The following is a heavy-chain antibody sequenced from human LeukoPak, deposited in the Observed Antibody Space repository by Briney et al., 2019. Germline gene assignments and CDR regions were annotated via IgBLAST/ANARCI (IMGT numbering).Heavy chain of an antibody. CDR3: AREASVTKDFDY. J-gene: IGHJ4*02. CDR1: GGTFSSYA. Sequence: GASVKVSCKASGGTFSSYAISWVRQAPGQGLEWMGGIIPIFGTANYAQKFQGRVTITADESTSTAHMELSSLRSEDTAVYYCAREASVTKDFDYWGQGTLVTVSS. V-gene: IGHV1-69*13. CDR2: IIPIFGTA. D-gene: IGHD4-17*01.